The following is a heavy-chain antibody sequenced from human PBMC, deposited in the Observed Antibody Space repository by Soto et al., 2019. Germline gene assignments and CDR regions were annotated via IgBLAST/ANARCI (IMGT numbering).Heavy chain of an antibody. Sequence: SETLSLTCTVSGGSISSYYWSWIRQPPGKGLEWIGYIYYSGSTNYNPSLKSRVTISVDTSKNQFSLKLSSVTAADTAVYYCARGVVVAATLSYYYYGMDVWGQGTTVTVSS. D-gene: IGHD2-15*01. CDR3: ARGVVVAATLSYYYYGMDV. V-gene: IGHV4-59*01. CDR1: GGSISSYY. CDR2: IYYSGST. J-gene: IGHJ6*02.